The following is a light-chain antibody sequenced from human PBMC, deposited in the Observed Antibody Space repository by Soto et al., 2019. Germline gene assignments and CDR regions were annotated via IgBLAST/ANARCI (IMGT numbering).Light chain of an antibody. J-gene: IGKJ4*01. V-gene: IGKV3-15*01. Sequence: EIVMTQSPATLSVSPGERATLSCRASQSVSSNLAWYQQKPGQPPRLLIYDASSRATGIPARFSGSGSGTDFTLTISSLQSEDFAVYYCQQYNNWPLTFGGGTNVEIK. CDR1: QSVSSN. CDR3: QQYNNWPLT. CDR2: DAS.